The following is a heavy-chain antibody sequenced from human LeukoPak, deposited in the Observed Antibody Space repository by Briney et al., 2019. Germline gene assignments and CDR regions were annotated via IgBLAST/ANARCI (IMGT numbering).Heavy chain of an antibody. D-gene: IGHD1-26*01. V-gene: IGHV3-23*01. CDR3: ARGSGSYCNDY. CDR1: GFTFSSYA. CDR2: ISGSGVST. Sequence: GGSLRLSCAASGFTFSSYAMSWVRQAPGKGLEWVSAISGSGVSTYYADSVKGRFTISRDNSKNTLYLQMNSLRAEDTAVYYCARGSGSYCNDYWGQGTLVTVSS. J-gene: IGHJ4*02.